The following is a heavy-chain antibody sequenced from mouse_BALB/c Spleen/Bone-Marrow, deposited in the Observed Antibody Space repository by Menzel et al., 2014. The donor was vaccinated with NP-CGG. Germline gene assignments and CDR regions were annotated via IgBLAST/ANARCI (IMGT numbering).Heavy chain of an antibody. Sequence: QVQLKQSGAELVKPGASVKLSCKASGYTFTSFYMYWVKQRPGQGLEWIGDINPSNGSTNFNEKFRKKATLTVDASSSTAYMEFSSLTSEDSAVYYCTRRSLLSDYYALDYWGQGTSVTVSS. CDR2: INPSNGST. CDR3: TRRSLLSDYYALDY. D-gene: IGHD6-1*01. J-gene: IGHJ4*01. V-gene: IGHV1S81*02. CDR1: GYTFTSFY.